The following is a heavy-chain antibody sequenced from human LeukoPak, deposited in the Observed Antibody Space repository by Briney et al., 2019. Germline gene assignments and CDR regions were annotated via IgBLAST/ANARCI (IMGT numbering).Heavy chain of an antibody. J-gene: IGHJ6*03. CDR2: TRNKANSYTT. CDR3: ARDPGKSYYYYYYMDV. CDR1: GFTFSDHY. V-gene: IGHV3-72*01. Sequence: PGGSLRLSCAASGFTFSDHYMDWVRQAPGKGLEWVGRTRNKANSYTTEYAASVKGRFTISRDDSKNSLYLQMNSLKTEDTAVYYCARDPGKSYYYYYYMDVWGKGTTVTVSS.